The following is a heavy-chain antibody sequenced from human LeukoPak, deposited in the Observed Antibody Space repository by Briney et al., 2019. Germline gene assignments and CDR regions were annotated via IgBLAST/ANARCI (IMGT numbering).Heavy chain of an antibody. V-gene: IGHV3-30*02. D-gene: IGHD3-16*01. CDR2: IRYDGSNK. Sequence: QPGGSLRLSCAASGFSFSSYDIHWVRQAPGKGLEWVAFIRYDGSNKYYADSVKGRFTISRDNSKNTLYLQMNSLRAEDTAVYYCAKGESFMITFGGVSRGDFDYWGQGTLVTVSS. J-gene: IGHJ4*02. CDR1: GFSFSSYD. CDR3: AKGESFMITFGGVSRGDFDY.